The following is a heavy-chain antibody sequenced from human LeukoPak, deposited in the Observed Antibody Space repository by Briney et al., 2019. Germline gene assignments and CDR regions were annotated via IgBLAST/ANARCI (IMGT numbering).Heavy chain of an antibody. J-gene: IGHJ4*02. V-gene: IGHV1-69*04. CDR3: ARDGEEMATIYYFDY. CDR1: RGTFSSYA. D-gene: IGHD5-24*01. CDR2: IIPILGVA. Sequence: ASVKVSCKASRGTFSSYAISWVRQAPGQGLEWMGRIIPILGVANYAQKFQGRVTITADKSTSAAYMELSSLRSEDTAVYYCARDGEEMATIYYFDYWGQGTLVTVSS.